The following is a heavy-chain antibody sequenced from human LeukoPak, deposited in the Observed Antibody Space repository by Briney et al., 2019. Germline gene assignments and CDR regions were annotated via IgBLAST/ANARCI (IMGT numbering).Heavy chain of an antibody. Sequence: ASVKVSCKASGYTFTGYYMHWVRQAPGQGLEWMGWINPNSGGTNYAQKFQGRVTMTRDTSISTAYMELSRLRSDDTAVYYCARGLVEWELSTSETFDYWGQGTLATVSS. J-gene: IGHJ4*02. CDR2: INPNSGGT. D-gene: IGHD1-26*01. CDR1: GYTFTGYY. CDR3: ARGLVEWELSTSETFDY. V-gene: IGHV1-2*02.